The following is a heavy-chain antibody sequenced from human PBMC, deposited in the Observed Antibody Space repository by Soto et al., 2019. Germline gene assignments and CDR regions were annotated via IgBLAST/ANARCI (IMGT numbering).Heavy chain of an antibody. CDR2: MNPNSGNT. V-gene: IGHV1-8*01. Sequence: GASVKVSCKASGYTFTSYDINWVRQATGQGLEWMGWMNPNSGNTGYAQKFQGRVTMTRNTSISTAYMEPSSLRSEDTAVYYCARGPTLDCSSTSCYVTGAWYFDLWGRGTLVTVSS. D-gene: IGHD2-2*01. CDR1: GYTFTSYD. CDR3: ARGPTLDCSSTSCYVTGAWYFDL. J-gene: IGHJ2*01.